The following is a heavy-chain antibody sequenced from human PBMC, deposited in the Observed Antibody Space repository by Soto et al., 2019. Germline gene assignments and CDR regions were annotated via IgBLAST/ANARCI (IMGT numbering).Heavy chain of an antibody. Sequence: GGSLRLSCAASGFTFSSYAMSWVRQAPGKGLEWVSAISGSGGSTYYADSVKGRFTISRDNSKNTLYLQMNSLRAEDTAVYYCAKDALSYYYDSSGYYIPPYYFDYWGQGTLVTVSS. J-gene: IGHJ4*02. V-gene: IGHV3-23*01. CDR2: ISGSGGST. CDR3: AKDALSYYYDSSGYYIPPYYFDY. D-gene: IGHD3-22*01. CDR1: GFTFSSYA.